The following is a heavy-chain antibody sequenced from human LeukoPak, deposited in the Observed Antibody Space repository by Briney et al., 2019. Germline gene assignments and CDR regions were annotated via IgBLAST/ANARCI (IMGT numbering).Heavy chain of an antibody. J-gene: IGHJ6*04. CDR1: GFTFSRYA. V-gene: IGHV3-23*01. Sequence: PGGSLRLSCAASGFTFSRYAMSWVRQAPGKGLEWVSVISGSGGSTYYADSVKGRFTISRDNAKNSLYLQMNSLRAEDTAVYYCAELGITMIGGVWGKGTTVTISS. CDR2: ISGSGGST. CDR3: AELGITMIGGV. D-gene: IGHD3-10*02.